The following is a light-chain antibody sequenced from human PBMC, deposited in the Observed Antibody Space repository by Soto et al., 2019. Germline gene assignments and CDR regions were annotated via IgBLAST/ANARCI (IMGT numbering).Light chain of an antibody. CDR2: GTS. CDR1: ESIADY. Sequence: IQMTQSPSSLSASVGDRVIITCRASESIADYLNWYQQRPGKAPELLISGTSYLHSGVPSRFGGRRSGTDYTLTITGLQPEDFATYYCQQTYSVSITFGQGTRL. J-gene: IGKJ5*01. CDR3: QQTYSVSIT. V-gene: IGKV1-39*01.